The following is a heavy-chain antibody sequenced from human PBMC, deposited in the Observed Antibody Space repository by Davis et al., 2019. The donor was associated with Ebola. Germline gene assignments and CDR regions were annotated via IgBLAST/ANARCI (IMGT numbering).Heavy chain of an antibody. CDR1: GYTFTGYY. V-gene: IGHV1-2*04. D-gene: IGHD2-2*01. Sequence: AASVKVSCKASGYTFTGYYMHWVRQAPGQGLEWMGWINPNSGGTNYAQKFQGWVTMTRDTSISTAYMELSRLRSDDTAVYYCARGGCSSTSCPPNVWGQGTTVTVSS. CDR3: ARGGCSSTSCPPNV. J-gene: IGHJ6*02. CDR2: INPNSGGT.